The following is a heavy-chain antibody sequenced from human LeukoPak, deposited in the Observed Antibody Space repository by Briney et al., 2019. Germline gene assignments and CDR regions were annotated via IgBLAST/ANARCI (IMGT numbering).Heavy chain of an antibody. CDR3: ARDGDDNGDYVLGWFDP. Sequence: GASVKVSCKASGYTFRDYYIHWVRQAPGQGLEWMGWINPNSGGTMYAQKFQGRVAMTRDTSINTAYMELSRLTSDDTAVYYCARDGDDNGDYVLGWFDPWGQGTLVTVSS. J-gene: IGHJ5*02. V-gene: IGHV1-2*02. CDR1: GYTFRDYY. CDR2: INPNSGGT. D-gene: IGHD4-17*01.